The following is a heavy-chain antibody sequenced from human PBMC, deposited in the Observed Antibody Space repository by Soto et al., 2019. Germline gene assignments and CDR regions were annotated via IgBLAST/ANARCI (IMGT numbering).Heavy chain of an antibody. D-gene: IGHD5-12*01. Sequence: QLQLQESGPGLVKPTETLSLTCTVSGGSISTSSYYWGWIRQPPGKGLEWIGSIYFSGSTYYNPSLKSRVTISVDTSKNQFSLKLSSVTAADTAVYYCARHHYDPVGYFDYWGQGTLVTVSS. V-gene: IGHV4-39*01. CDR1: GGSISTSSYY. CDR3: ARHHYDPVGYFDY. J-gene: IGHJ4*02. CDR2: IYFSGST.